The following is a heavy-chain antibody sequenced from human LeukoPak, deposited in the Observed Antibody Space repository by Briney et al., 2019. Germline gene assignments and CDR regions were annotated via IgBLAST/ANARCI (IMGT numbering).Heavy chain of an antibody. CDR2: INAGNGNT. Sequence: GASVTVSCKASGYTFTSYAMHWVRQAPGQTLEWMGWINAGNGNTKYSQKFQGRVTITRDTSASTAYMELSSLRSEDTAVYYCARDGYAFWFDPWGQGTLVTVSS. J-gene: IGHJ5*02. CDR3: ARDGYAFWFDP. V-gene: IGHV1-3*01. D-gene: IGHD2-2*03. CDR1: GYTFTSYA.